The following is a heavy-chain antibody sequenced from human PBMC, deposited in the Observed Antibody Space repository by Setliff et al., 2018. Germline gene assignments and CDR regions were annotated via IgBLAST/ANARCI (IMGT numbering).Heavy chain of an antibody. J-gene: IGHJ3*02. D-gene: IGHD1-26*01. CDR2: IYHGGNI. CDR3: ARVFPMVGATERRAFDI. CDR1: SYSISRGYY. Sequence: SETLSLTCDVSSYSISRGYYWGWIRQAPGKGLEFIGSIYHGGNIVYNPSLESRVTISADTSKNQFSLKLNSVTAADTAVYYCARVFPMVGATERRAFDIWGQGTVVTVSS. V-gene: IGHV4-38-2*01.